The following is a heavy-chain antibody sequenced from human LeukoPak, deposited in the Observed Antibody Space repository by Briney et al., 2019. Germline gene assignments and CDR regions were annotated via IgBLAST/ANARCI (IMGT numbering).Heavy chain of an antibody. J-gene: IGHJ6*03. Sequence: PGGSLRLSCAASGFTFSDYYMSWIRQAPGKGLEWVSYISSSGNTVKYADSVKGRFTISRDNAKNSLYLQMNSLRAEDTAVYYCAREVRGVLMVYATPYYHYYMDVWGKGTTVTVSS. CDR3: AREVRGVLMVYATPYYHYYMDV. CDR1: GFTFSDYY. CDR2: ISSSGNTV. V-gene: IGHV3-11*04. D-gene: IGHD2-8*01.